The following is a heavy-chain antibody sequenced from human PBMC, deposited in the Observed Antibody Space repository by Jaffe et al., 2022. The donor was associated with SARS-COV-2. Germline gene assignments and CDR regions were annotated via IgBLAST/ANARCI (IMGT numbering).Heavy chain of an antibody. CDR1: GGSISSGSYY. CDR2: IYTSGST. CDR3: ARSPGARGVVAIPMLGAFDI. Sequence: QVQLQESGPGLVKPSQTLSLTCTVSGGSISSGSYYWSWIRQPAGKGLEWIGRIYTSGSTNYNPSLKSRVTISVDTSKNQFSLKLSSVTAADTAVYYCARSPGARGVVAIPMLGAFDIWGQGTMVTVSS. D-gene: IGHD3-22*01. J-gene: IGHJ3*02. V-gene: IGHV4-61*02.